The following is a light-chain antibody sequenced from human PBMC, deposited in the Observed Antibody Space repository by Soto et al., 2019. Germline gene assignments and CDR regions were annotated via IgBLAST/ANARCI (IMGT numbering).Light chain of an antibody. CDR1: SSDVCGYNY. CDR2: DVS. Sequence: QSVLTQPASVSGSPGQSITISCTGTSSDVCGYNYVSWYQQHPGKAPKLMIYDVSNRPSGVSNRFSGSKSGNTASLTISGLQAEDEADYYCSSYTSSSSVVFGGGTKVTVL. V-gene: IGLV2-14*01. J-gene: IGLJ2*01. CDR3: SSYTSSSSVV.